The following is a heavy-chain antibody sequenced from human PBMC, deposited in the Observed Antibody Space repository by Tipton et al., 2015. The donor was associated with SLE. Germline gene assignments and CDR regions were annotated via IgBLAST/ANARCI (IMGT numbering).Heavy chain of an antibody. J-gene: IGHJ3*02. CDR2: IYHSGRT. CDR1: GYSISSGYY. Sequence: TLSLICTVSGYSISSGYYWGWIRQPPGKGLEWIGSIYHSGRTNYKSSLKSRVTISVDTSKNQFSLKLSSVTAADTAVYYCARGIGAFDIWGQGTMVTVSS. CDR3: ARGIGAFDI. V-gene: IGHV4-38-2*02.